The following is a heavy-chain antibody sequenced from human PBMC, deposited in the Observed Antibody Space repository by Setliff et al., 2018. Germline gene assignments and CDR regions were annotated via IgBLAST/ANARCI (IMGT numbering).Heavy chain of an antibody. CDR1: GGSISSYF. Sequence: KTSETLSLTCSVSGGSISSYFWNWVRQPAGKGLEWIGRIYSHENTNYNPSLKSRVTMSIDTSKNQLSLKLSSVTAADTAVYYCARSMIQRNYYCGLDVWGQGTTVTVSS. J-gene: IGHJ6*02. CDR3: ARSMIQRNYYCGLDV. D-gene: IGHD3-16*01. CDR2: IYSHENT. V-gene: IGHV4-4*07.